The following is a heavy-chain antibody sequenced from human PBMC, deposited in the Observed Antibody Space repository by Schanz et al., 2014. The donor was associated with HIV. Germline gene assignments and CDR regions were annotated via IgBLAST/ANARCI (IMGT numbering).Heavy chain of an antibody. CDR1: GFDFKTYA. CDR3: ARLLVTPFSYNYGLDV. V-gene: IGHV3-23*01. J-gene: IGHJ6*02. CDR2: ISTSGGST. D-gene: IGHD2-21*02. Sequence: EVQLLESGGGLVKRGGSLTLSCATSGFDFKTYAMNWVRQAPGKGLEWVSHISTSGGSTYYADSVKGRFTISRDNSLDTVYLQMNSLGAEDTAVYYCARLLVTPFSYNYGLDVWGQGTMVTVSS.